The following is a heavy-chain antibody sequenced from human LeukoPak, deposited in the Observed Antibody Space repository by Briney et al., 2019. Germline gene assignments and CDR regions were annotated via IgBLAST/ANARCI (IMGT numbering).Heavy chain of an antibody. CDR1: GFTVSSNY. Sequence: GSLRLSCAASGFTVSSNYMSWVRQPPGKGLEWIGEINHSGSTNYNPSLKSRVTISVDTSKNQFSLKLSSVTAADTAVYYCASRDDSSGYFGYWGQGTLVTVSS. D-gene: IGHD3-22*01. V-gene: IGHV4-34*01. CDR3: ASRDDSSGYFGY. J-gene: IGHJ4*02. CDR2: INHSGST.